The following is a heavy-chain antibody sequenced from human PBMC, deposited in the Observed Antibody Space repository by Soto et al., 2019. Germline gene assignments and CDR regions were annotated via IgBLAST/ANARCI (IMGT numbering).Heavy chain of an antibody. V-gene: IGHV3-23*01. Sequence: DVQLLESGGGLVQPGGSLRLSCVGSGFNFNKYAMIWVRQAPGKGQEWVSGITGRGATEYAASVKGRFTISRDTSKNTVYLQMNSLRAEDTAMYYCAKDAVYGDGLWLVADWGQGTLVTVS. D-gene: IGHD2-21*02. CDR2: ITGRGAT. J-gene: IGHJ4*02. CDR3: AKDAVYGDGLWLVAD. CDR1: GFNFNKYA.